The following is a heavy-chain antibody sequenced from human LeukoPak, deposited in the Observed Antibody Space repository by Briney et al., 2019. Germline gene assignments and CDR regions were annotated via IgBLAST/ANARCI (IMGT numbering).Heavy chain of an antibody. Sequence: GGSLRLSCAASGFTFDDYAMSWVRQAPGKGLEWDYGINWNGGSTGYADSAKGRFTISRDNAKNSLYLQMDSLRAEDTALYYCARYYYDTSGEIFDYWGQGTLVTVSS. D-gene: IGHD3-22*01. CDR3: ARYYYDTSGEIFDY. V-gene: IGHV3-20*04. CDR2: INWNGGST. J-gene: IGHJ4*02. CDR1: GFTFDDYA.